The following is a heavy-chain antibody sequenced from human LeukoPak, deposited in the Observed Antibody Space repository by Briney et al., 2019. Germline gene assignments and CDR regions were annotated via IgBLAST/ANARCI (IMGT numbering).Heavy chain of an antibody. Sequence: GRSLRLSCAASGFTFYDYAMHCVRQAPGKGLEWVSGIGWNSGSIGYADSVKGRFTISRDNAKNSLYLQMNSLRAEDMALYYCEKAPLAGYSSRPSFDYWGQGTLVTVSS. J-gene: IGHJ4*02. V-gene: IGHV3-9*03. CDR2: IGWNSGSI. CDR1: GFTFYDYA. CDR3: EKAPLAGYSSRPSFDY. D-gene: IGHD6-19*01.